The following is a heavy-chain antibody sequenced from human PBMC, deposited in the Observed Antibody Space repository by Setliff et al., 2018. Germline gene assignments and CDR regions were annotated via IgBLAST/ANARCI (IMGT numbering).Heavy chain of an antibody. CDR2: ICSDGSNK. CDR3: ARGMYSSRWYDYRAFDI. V-gene: IGHV3-33*01. CDR1: GFTFGSYA. D-gene: IGHD6-13*01. Sequence: GESLKISCAASGFTFGSYAIHWVRQAPGKGLEWVAVICSDGSNKFYADSVKGRFTISGDNSKNTLFLQMNRLRAEDTAVYHCARGMYSSRWYDYRAFDIWGQGTTVTVSS. J-gene: IGHJ3*02.